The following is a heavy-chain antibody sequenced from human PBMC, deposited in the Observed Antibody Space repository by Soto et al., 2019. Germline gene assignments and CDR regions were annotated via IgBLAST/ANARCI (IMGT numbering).Heavy chain of an antibody. Sequence: PGGSLRLSCAASGFTVNSNYMSWVRQAPGKGLEWVANIKQDGSEKYYVDSVKGRFTISRDNAKNSLYLQMNSLRAEDTAVYYCARSIAARLNWFDPWGQGTLVTVSS. J-gene: IGHJ5*02. CDR3: ARSIAARLNWFDP. V-gene: IGHV3-7*02. CDR2: IKQDGSEK. CDR1: GFTVNSNY. D-gene: IGHD6-6*01.